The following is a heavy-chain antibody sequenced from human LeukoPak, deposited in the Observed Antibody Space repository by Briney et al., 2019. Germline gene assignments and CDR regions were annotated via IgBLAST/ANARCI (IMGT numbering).Heavy chain of an antibody. Sequence: ASVKVSCKASGYTFTGYYMHWVRQAPGQGLEWMGWINPNSGGTNYAQKFQGRVTMTRDTSISTAYMELSSLRSEDTAVYYCAASTCSSTSCFNAGFDYWGQGTLVTVSS. CDR3: AASTCSSTSCFNAGFDY. V-gene: IGHV1-2*02. J-gene: IGHJ4*02. CDR2: INPNSGGT. D-gene: IGHD2-2*01. CDR1: GYTFTGYY.